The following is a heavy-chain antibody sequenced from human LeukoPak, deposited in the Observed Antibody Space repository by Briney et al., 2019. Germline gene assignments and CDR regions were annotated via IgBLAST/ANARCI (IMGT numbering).Heavy chain of an antibody. V-gene: IGHV4-59*11. CDR1: GVSSSSHY. Sequence: KPSETLSLTCTVSGVSSSSHYWTWLRQPPGKGLEWIGCVHYSGGTRYNPSLNSRVTISLDTSKNQFSLRLSSVTAADTAVYYCAIHPLGNCSDSTCRDYWGQGTLVAISS. D-gene: IGHD2-15*01. CDR2: VHYSGGT. J-gene: IGHJ4*02. CDR3: AIHPLGNCSDSTCRDY.